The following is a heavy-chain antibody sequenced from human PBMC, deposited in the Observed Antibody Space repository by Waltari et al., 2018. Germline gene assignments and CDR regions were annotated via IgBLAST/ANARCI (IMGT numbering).Heavy chain of an antibody. Sequence: QVQLVQSGADVKKPVPSVKVSCKASGYTFTIYAINWVRQATGQGLEWMGWMNPNSGNTGYAQKFQGRVTITRNTSISTAYMELSSLRSEDTAMYYCARDSSSGWYVSDYWGQGTLVTVSS. D-gene: IGHD6-19*01. CDR1: GYTFTIYA. CDR2: MNPNSGNT. J-gene: IGHJ4*02. V-gene: IGHV1-8*03. CDR3: ARDSSSGWYVSDY.